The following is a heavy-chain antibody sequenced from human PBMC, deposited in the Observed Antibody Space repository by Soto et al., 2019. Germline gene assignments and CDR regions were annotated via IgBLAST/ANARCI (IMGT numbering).Heavy chain of an antibody. CDR3: ARRRYDILTGSLTGFDP. D-gene: IGHD3-9*01. CDR2: IYHSGST. CDR1: SGSISSSNW. J-gene: IGHJ5*02. Sequence: SETLSLTCAVSSGSISSSNWWSWVRQPPGKGLEWIGEIYHSGSTNYNPSLKSRVTISVDKSKNQFSLKLSSVTAADTAVYYCARRRYDILTGSLTGFDPWGQGTLVTVSS. V-gene: IGHV4-4*02.